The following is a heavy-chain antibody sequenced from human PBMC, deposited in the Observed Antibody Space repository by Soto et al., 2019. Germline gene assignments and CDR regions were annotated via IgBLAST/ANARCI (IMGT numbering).Heavy chain of an antibody. J-gene: IGHJ5*02. Sequence: SETLSLTCSVSGDPLHIGGYYWTWIRQRPGEGLEWMGYIYYTGKTYYNPSLESRLTMSVDRSKNQFSLKLNSVTAADTAVYYCGRDLTSNANCIDPWGQGTLVTVSS. CDR2: IYYTGKT. CDR1: GDPLHIGGYY. V-gene: IGHV4-31*03. CDR3: GRDLTSNANCIDP. D-gene: IGHD2-2*01.